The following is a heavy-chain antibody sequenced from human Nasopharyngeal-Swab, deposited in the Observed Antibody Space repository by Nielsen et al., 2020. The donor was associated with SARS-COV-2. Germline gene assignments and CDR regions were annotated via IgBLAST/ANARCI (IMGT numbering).Heavy chain of an antibody. Sequence: SETLSLTCAVYGGSFSGYYWSWIRQPPGKGLEWIGEINHNGSTNYNPSLKSRVTISVDTSKNQFSLKLSSVTAADTAVYYCARRLLGYCSSTSCYEFDYWGQGTLVTVSS. CDR2: INHNGST. CDR3: ARRLLGYCSSTSCYEFDY. V-gene: IGHV4-34*01. CDR1: GGSFSGYY. D-gene: IGHD2-2*01. J-gene: IGHJ4*02.